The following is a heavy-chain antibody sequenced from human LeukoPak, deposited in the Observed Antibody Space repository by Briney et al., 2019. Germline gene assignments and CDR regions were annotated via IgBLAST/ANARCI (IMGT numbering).Heavy chain of an antibody. D-gene: IGHD3-22*01. Sequence: PGGSLRLSCAASGFTFSSYWMSWVRQAPGKGLEWVANIKQDGGEKYYVDSVKGRFTISRDNAKNSLYLQMNSLRAEDTAVYYCARDITYYYDSSGHYGWFDPWGQGTLVTVSS. V-gene: IGHV3-7*01. CDR2: IKQDGGEK. CDR1: GFTFSSYW. CDR3: ARDITYYYDSSGHYGWFDP. J-gene: IGHJ5*02.